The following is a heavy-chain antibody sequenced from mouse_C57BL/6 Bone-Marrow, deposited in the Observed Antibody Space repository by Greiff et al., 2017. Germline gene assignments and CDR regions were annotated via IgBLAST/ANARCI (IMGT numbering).Heavy chain of an antibody. D-gene: IGHD2-2*01. Sequence: QVQLQQPDAELVKPGASVKISCKVSGYTFTDHSIHWMKQRPEQGLEWIGDIYPRDGSTKYNEKFKGKATLTADKSSSTAYMQLHSLTSEDSAVDFCARKEYGYDEWFAYWGQGTLVTVSA. J-gene: IGHJ3*01. CDR1: GYTFTDHS. CDR2: IYPRDGST. CDR3: ARKEYGYDEWFAY. V-gene: IGHV1-78*01.